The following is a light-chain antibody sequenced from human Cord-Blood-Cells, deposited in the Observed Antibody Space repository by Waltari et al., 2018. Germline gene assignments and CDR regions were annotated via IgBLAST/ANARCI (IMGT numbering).Light chain of an antibody. V-gene: IGLV2-14*01. CDR2: DVS. Sequence: QSALTQPASVSGSPGQSITISCTGTSSDVGGYNYVSWYQQHPGQAPKLMIYDVSKRPSGVSTRFSGSKSGNTASLTISGLQAEDEADYYCSSYTSSSVVFGGGTKLTVL. CDR1: SSDVGGYNY. J-gene: IGLJ2*01. CDR3: SSYTSSSVV.